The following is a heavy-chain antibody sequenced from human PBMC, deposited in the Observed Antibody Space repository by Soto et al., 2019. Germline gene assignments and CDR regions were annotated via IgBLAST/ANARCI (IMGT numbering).Heavy chain of an antibody. Sequence: GGSLRLSCAASGFTFSSYAMSWVRQAPGKGLEWVSAISGSGGSTYYADSVKGRFTISRDNSKNTLYLQMNSLRAEDTAVYYCAKANPPPRITMVRVYYYYMDVWGKGTTVTVSS. D-gene: IGHD3-10*01. CDR1: GFTFSSYA. CDR3: AKANPPPRITMVRVYYYYMDV. V-gene: IGHV3-23*01. J-gene: IGHJ6*03. CDR2: ISGSGGST.